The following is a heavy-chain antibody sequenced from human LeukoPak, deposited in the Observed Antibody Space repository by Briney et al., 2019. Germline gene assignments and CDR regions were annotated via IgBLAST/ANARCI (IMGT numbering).Heavy chain of an antibody. V-gene: IGHV4-34*01. CDR2: INHSGST. J-gene: IGHJ5*02. D-gene: IGHD3-22*01. CDR3: ARGEPHYYYDSSGYYYP. CDR1: GGSFSGYY. Sequence: RSETLSLTCAVYGGSFSGYYWSWIRQPPGKGLEWIGEINHSGSTNYNPSLKSRVTISVDASKNQFSLKLSSVTAADTAVYYCARGEPHYYYDSSGYYYPWGQGTLVTVSS.